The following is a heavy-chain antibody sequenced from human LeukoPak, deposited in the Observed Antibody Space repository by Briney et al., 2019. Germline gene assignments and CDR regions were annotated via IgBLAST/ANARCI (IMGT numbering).Heavy chain of an antibody. CDR1: GYTFTGYY. CDR3: AKGGAAGYDFWSGYYYNWFDP. D-gene: IGHD3-3*01. V-gene: IGHV1-2*02. CDR2: INPNSGGT. Sequence: ASVMVSCKASGYTFTGYYMHWVRQAPGQGLEWMGWINPNSGGTNYAQKFQGRVTMTRDTSISTAYMELSRLRSDDTAAYYCAKGGAAGYDFWSGYYYNWFDPWGQGTLVTVSS. J-gene: IGHJ5*02.